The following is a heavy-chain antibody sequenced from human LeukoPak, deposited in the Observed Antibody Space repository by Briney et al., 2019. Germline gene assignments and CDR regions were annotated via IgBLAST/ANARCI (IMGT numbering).Heavy chain of an antibody. Sequence: SETLSLTCAVYGGSFSGYYWSWIRQPPGKGLEWIGEINHCGSTNYCPSLKSRVPISVGTSKDQCSLKLGSVTAADTAVYDCARLAAATGTCYGMDVRGQGTTATVSS. J-gene: IGHJ6*02. CDR1: GGSFSGYY. CDR3: ARLAAATGTCYGMDV. V-gene: IGHV4-34*01. CDR2: INHCGST. D-gene: IGHD6-13*01.